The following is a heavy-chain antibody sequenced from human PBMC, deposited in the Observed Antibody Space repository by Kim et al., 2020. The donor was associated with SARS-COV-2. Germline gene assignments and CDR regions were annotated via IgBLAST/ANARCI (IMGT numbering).Heavy chain of an antibody. V-gene: IGHV3-30-3*01. CDR3: ARGALVTAASIDY. CDR2: ISYDGSNK. D-gene: IGHD3-9*01. J-gene: IGHJ4*02. Sequence: GGSLRLSCAASGFTFSSYAMHWVRQAPGKGLEWVAVISYDGSNKYYADSVKGRFTISRDNSKNTLYLQMNSLRAEDTAVYYCARGALVTAASIDYWGQGTLVTVSS. CDR1: GFTFSSYA.